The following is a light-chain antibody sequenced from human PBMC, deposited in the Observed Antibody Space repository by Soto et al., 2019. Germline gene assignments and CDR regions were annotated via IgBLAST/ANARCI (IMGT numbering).Light chain of an antibody. CDR3: KQYGDSVWT. CDR1: QIIGSTF. Sequence: EVLLTQSPGTLSLSPGDRATLACRASQIIGSTFLAWYQQKPGQAPRLLIYGASSRALGIPDRFSGSGSGTDFTLTTSGLEPEDFAVYYCKQYGDSVWTFAQGTRVE. CDR2: GAS. V-gene: IGKV3-20*01. J-gene: IGKJ1*01.